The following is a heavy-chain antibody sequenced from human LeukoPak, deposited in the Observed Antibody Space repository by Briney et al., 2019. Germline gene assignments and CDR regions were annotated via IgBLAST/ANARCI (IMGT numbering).Heavy chain of an antibody. CDR1: GGTFSSYA. D-gene: IGHD3-10*01. CDR3: ARSSGSGSLRHSSYNWFDP. Sequence: GSSVKVSCKASGGTFSSYAISWVRQAPGQGLEWMGRIIPILGIANYAQKFQGRVTITADKSTSTAYMELSSLRSEDTAVYYCARSSGSGSLRHSSYNWFDPWGQGTLVTVSS. V-gene: IGHV1-69*04. J-gene: IGHJ5*02. CDR2: IIPILGIA.